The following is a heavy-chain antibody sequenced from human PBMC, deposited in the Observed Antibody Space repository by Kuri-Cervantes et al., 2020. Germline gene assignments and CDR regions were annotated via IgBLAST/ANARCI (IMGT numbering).Heavy chain of an antibody. CDR1: GDSIRSNNDNW. CDR3: ARGSNYNWGK. D-gene: IGHD3-16*01. CDR2: IHHVGNT. Sequence: SCAVSGDSIRSNNDNWWCWVRQPPGQGLEWIGEIHHVGNTNYNPSLKSRVTISVDNSKNQFSLNLNSVTAADTAVYFCARGSNYNWGKWGQGTLVTVSS. V-gene: IGHV4-4*01. J-gene: IGHJ4*02.